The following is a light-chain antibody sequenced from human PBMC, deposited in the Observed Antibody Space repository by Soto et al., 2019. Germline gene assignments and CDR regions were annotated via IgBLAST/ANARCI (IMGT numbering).Light chain of an antibody. Sequence: QSVLTQPASVSGSPGQSITISCTGTSSDVGGYNYVSWYQQPPGKAPKLMIYDVSNRPSGVSNRFSGSKSGNTASLTISGLQAEDEADYYCSSYTSSSTPFYVFGTGTKVTVL. CDR3: SSYTSSSTPFYV. V-gene: IGLV2-14*01. CDR2: DVS. CDR1: SSDVGGYNY. J-gene: IGLJ1*01.